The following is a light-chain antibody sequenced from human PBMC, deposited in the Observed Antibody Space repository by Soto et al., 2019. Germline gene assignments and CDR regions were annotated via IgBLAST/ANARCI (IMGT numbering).Light chain of an antibody. CDR2: GAS. CDR1: QSVSSN. V-gene: IGKV3-15*01. J-gene: IGKJ3*01. Sequence: EIVMTQSPATLSVSPGERATLSCRASQSVSSNLAWYQQKPRQAPRHLIYGASTRATGIPARFSGSGSGTEFTLTISSLQSEDFAVYYCQQYNNWPRGTFGPGTKVDIK. CDR3: QQYNNWPRGT.